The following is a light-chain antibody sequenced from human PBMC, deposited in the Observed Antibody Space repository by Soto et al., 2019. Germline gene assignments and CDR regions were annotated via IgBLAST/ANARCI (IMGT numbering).Light chain of an antibody. J-gene: IGKJ2*01. CDR1: QTISSY. CDR2: AAS. CDR3: QQSHSIPYT. V-gene: IGKV1-39*01. Sequence: DIQMTQSPSSLSASVGDRVTITCRASQTISSYLNWYQQKPGKAPKLLIYAASSLQSGVPSRFSGSGSGTEFTLTISRLQHEDFATYYCQQSHSIPYTFGQGTKLEIK.